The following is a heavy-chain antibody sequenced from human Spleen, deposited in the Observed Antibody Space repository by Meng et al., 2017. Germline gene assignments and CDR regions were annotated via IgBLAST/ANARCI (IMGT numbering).Heavy chain of an antibody. J-gene: IGHJ5*02. D-gene: IGHD6-19*01. V-gene: IGHV4-38-2*01. Sequence: GSLRLSCAVSGYSISSGYYWGWIRQPPGKGLEWIGSIYYSGSTYYNPSLKSRVTISVDTSKNQFSLKLSSVTAADTAVYYCARTGYSSGWYPANWFDPWGQGTLVTVSS. CDR3: ARTGYSSGWYPANWFDP. CDR1: GYSISSGYY. CDR2: IYYSGST.